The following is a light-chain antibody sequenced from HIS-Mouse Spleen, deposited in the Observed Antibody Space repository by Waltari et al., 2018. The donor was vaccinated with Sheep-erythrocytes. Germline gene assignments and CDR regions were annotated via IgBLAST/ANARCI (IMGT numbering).Light chain of an antibody. CDR3: QQYGSSPRT. CDR1: QSVSSSY. Sequence: EIVLTQSPGTLSLSPGERATLSCRASQSVSSSYLAWYQQKPGQAPRLLIYGASSRATGIPDRFSGSGSGTDFTLTSRLEPEDFAVYYCQQYGSSPRTFGQGTKVEIK. CDR2: GAS. J-gene: IGKJ1*01. V-gene: IGKV3-20*01.